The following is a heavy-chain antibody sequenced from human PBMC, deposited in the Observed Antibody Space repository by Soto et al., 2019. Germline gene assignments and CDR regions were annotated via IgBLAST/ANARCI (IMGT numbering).Heavy chain of an antibody. J-gene: IGHJ4*02. D-gene: IGHD3-22*01. Sequence: GGLRLSCTASGFTFGDYAMSWVRQAPGKGLEWVGFIRSKAYGGTTEYAASVKGRFTISRDDSKSIAYLQMNSPKTEDTAVYYCARVSIPYYYHTSGQYYFDYWGQGTLVTVSS. V-gene: IGHV3-49*04. CDR2: IRSKAYGGTT. CDR3: ARVSIPYYYHTSGQYYFDY. CDR1: GFTFGDYA.